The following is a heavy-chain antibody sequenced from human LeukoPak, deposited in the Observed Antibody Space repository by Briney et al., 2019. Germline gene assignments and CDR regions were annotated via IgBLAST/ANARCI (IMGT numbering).Heavy chain of an antibody. CDR1: GGSISSYY. CDR3: AREYGSSWYYFDY. CDR2: IYYSGST. Sequence: PSETLSLTCTVSGGSISSYYWSWIRQPPGKGLEWIGYIYYSGSTNYNPSLKSRVTISVDTSKNQFSLKLSSVTAADTAVYYCAREYGSSWYYFDYWGQGTLVTVSS. J-gene: IGHJ4*02. D-gene: IGHD6-13*01. V-gene: IGHV4-59*01.